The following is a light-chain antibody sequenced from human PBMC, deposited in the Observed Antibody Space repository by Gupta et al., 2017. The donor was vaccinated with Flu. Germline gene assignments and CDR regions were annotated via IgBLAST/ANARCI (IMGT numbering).Light chain of an antibody. Sequence: EIVMTQSPATLSLSPGETATLSCRASESVRYNLAWYQQKPGQAPRLLVYDISTRAIGVPARFSGGGSGADFTLTISSLQSEDFAIYYCQQDKDWPPKYTFGQGTRLQIK. J-gene: IGKJ2*01. V-gene: IGKV3-15*01. CDR2: DIS. CDR3: QQDKDWPPKYT. CDR1: ESVRYN.